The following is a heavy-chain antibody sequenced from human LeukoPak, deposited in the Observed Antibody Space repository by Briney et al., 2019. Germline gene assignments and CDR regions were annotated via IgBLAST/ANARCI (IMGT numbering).Heavy chain of an antibody. CDR3: ARGGGYYGSGSYSLPYYYYYYYMDV. Sequence: SETLSLTCAVYGGSFSGYYWSWLRQPPGKGLEWIGEINHSGSTNYNPSLKSRVTISVDTSKNQFSLKLSSVTAEDTAVYYCARGGGYYGSGSYSLPYYYYYYYMDVWGKGTTVTVSS. D-gene: IGHD3-10*01. CDR1: GGSFSGYY. CDR2: INHSGST. J-gene: IGHJ6*03. V-gene: IGHV4-34*01.